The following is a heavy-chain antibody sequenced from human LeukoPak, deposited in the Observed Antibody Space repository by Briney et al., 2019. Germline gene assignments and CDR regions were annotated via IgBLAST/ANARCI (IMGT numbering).Heavy chain of an antibody. D-gene: IGHD3-16*01. J-gene: IGHJ4*02. V-gene: IGHV3-23*01. Sequence: GGSLRLSCVASGFTFSRHGMNWVRQAPGKGLEWVSGISPSGDIKYYVDSVKGRFIVSRDNTKNTLYLQINSLRDEDTAVYYCARALRRYKYDYPSPDYWGQGTLVTVSS. CDR3: ARALRRYKYDYPSPDY. CDR1: GFTFSRHG. CDR2: ISPSGDIK.